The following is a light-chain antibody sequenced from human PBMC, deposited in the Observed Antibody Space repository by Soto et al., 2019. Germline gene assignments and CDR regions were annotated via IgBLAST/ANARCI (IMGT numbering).Light chain of an antibody. V-gene: IGKV1-5*03. CDR3: QQYNSESSPCT. CDR2: KAS. CDR1: QSISSW. Sequence: DIQMTQSPSTLSASVGDRVTITCRASQSISSWLAWYQQKPGKAPKLLIYKASSLESGVPSRFSGSGSGTEFTLTISSLQPDDFATYYCQQYNSESSPCTFGQGTKLEIK. J-gene: IGKJ2*02.